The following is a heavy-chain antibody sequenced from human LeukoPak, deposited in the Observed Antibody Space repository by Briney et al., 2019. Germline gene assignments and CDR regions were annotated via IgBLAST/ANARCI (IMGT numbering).Heavy chain of an antibody. CDR3: ATDLGATWNTADY. D-gene: IGHD1-26*01. CDR2: FDPEDGET. Sequence: ASVEVSCKVSGYTLTELSMHWVRQAPGKGLEWMGGFDPEDGETIYAQKFQGRVTRTEDTSTDTAYMELSSLRSEDTAVYYCATDLGATWNTADYWGQGTLVTVSS. CDR1: GYTLTELS. J-gene: IGHJ4*02. V-gene: IGHV1-24*01.